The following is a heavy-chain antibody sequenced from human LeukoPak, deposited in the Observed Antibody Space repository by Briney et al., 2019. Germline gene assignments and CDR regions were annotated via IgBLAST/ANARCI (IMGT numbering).Heavy chain of an antibody. J-gene: IGHJ4*02. V-gene: IGHV4-30-4*01. D-gene: IGHD3-3*01. CDR1: GGSISSGDYY. CDR3: ARGRHDDFWSGPFGY. Sequence: KPSETLSLTCTVSGGSISSGDYYWSWIRQPPGKGLEWIGYIYYSGSTYYNPSLKSRVTISVDTSKNQFSLKLSSVTAADTAVYYCARGRHDDFWSGPFGYWGQGTLVTVSS. CDR2: IYYSGST.